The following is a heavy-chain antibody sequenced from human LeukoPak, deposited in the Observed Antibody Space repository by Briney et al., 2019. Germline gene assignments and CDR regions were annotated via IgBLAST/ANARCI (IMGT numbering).Heavy chain of an antibody. D-gene: IGHD2-21*01. CDR2: ISYDGSNK. Sequence: PGRSLRLSCAASGFTFSSYAMHWVRQAPGKGLEWVAVISYDGSNKYYADSVKGRFTISRDNAKNSLYLQMNSLRAEDTALYYCVRAYHPGGWFDPWGQGTLVTVSS. V-gene: IGHV3-30*04. J-gene: IGHJ5*02. CDR1: GFTFSSYA. CDR3: VRAYHPGGWFDP.